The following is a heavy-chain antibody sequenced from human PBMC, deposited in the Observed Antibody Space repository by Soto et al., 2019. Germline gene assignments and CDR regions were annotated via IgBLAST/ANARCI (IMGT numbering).Heavy chain of an antibody. D-gene: IGHD3-22*01. J-gene: IGHJ4*02. CDR3: ARVRGPMYYYDSSGYYYFDY. Sequence: EVQLLESGGGLVQPGGSLRLSCAASGFTFSSYAMSWVRQAPGKGLEWVSAISGSGGSTYYADSVKGRFTISRDNAKNSLYLQMNSLRDEDTAVYYCARVRGPMYYYDSSGYYYFDYWGQGTLVTVSS. V-gene: IGHV3-23*01. CDR1: GFTFSSYA. CDR2: ISGSGGST.